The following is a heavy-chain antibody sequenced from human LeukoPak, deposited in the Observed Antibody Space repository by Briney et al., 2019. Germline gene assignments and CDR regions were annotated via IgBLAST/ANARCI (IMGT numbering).Heavy chain of an antibody. D-gene: IGHD3-3*01. CDR2: XXXXGSEK. CDR3: ARRGRIFGVVIIGYFDY. Sequence: GWSLRLXXAASGFTXXXXXXXXIRQATGXGXXXXXXXXXXGSEKNYXDSVKGRXXXXRDNGKNSLYLQMNSVKASDTAVYYCARRGRIFGVVIIGYFDYWGQGTLVTVSS. J-gene: IGHJ4*02. CDR1: GFTXXXXX. V-gene: IGHV3-7*05.